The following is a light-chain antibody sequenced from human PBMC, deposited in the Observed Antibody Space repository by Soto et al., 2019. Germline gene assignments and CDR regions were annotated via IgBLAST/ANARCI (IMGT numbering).Light chain of an antibody. J-gene: IGLJ3*02. CDR3: ETWDSNTHV. CDR1: SGHSSYI. Sequence: QLVLTQSSSASASLGSSVKLTCTLSSGHSSYIIAWHQQQPGKAPRYLMKLEGSGSYNKGSGVPDRFSGSSSGADRYLTISNLQFEDEADYYCETWDSNTHVFGGGPSSPS. V-gene: IGLV4-60*02. CDR2: LEGSGSY.